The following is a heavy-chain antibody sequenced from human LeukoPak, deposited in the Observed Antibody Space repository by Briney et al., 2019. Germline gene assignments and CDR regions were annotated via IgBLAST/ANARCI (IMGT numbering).Heavy chain of an antibody. CDR3: ARANIAVAGIFDP. CDR2: IIPIVGTA. Sequence: ASVKVSCKASGGTFSSYAISWVRQAPGQGLEWMGGIIPIVGTANYAQKFQGRVTITADESMSTAYMELSSLRSEDTAVYYCARANIAVAGIFDPWGQGTLVTVSS. D-gene: IGHD6-19*01. J-gene: IGHJ5*02. CDR1: GGTFSSYA. V-gene: IGHV1-69*13.